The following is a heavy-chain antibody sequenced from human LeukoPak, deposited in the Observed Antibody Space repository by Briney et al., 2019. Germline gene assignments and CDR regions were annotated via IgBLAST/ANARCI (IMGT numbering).Heavy chain of an antibody. CDR3: ARISGLAVAGIPYYYYGMDV. D-gene: IGHD6-19*01. CDR2: IDWDDDK. J-gene: IGHJ6*02. CDR1: GFSLSTSGMC. V-gene: IGHV2-70*11. Sequence: SGPALVKPTQTLTLTCTFSGFSLSTSGMCGSWIRQPPGKALEWLARIDWDDDKYYSTSLKTRLTISKDTSKNQAVLTMTNMDPVDTATYYCARISGLAVAGIPYYYYGMDVWGQGTTVTVSS.